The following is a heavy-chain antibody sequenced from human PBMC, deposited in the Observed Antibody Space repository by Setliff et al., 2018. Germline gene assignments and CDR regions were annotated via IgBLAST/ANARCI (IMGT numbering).Heavy chain of an antibody. V-gene: IGHV1-46*01. CDR2: IFPSDGST. J-gene: IGHJ6*02. D-gene: IGHD3-16*02. CDR3: ARLYYDYVWGSYRLYYYYGMDV. CDR1: GYSFTTYN. Sequence: GASVKVSCKASGYSFTTYNIHWFRQAPGQGLEWVGIIFPSDGSTAYAEKFQGGVTMTRDTSTRTVYMELSSLRLEDSAVYYCARLYYDYVWGSYRLYYYYGMDVWGQGTTVTVSS.